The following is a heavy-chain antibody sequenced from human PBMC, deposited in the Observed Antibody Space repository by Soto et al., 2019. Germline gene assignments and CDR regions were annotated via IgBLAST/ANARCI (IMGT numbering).Heavy chain of an antibody. Sequence: ASVKVSCKASGYTFTGYYMNWVRQAPGQGLEWMGIINPSGGSTSYAQKFQGRVTMTGDTSTSTVYMELSSLRSDDTAVYYCARSVTADYWGQGTLVTVSS. V-gene: IGHV1-46*03. J-gene: IGHJ4*02. CDR2: INPSGGST. CDR3: ARSVTADY. CDR1: GYTFTGYY. D-gene: IGHD4-4*01.